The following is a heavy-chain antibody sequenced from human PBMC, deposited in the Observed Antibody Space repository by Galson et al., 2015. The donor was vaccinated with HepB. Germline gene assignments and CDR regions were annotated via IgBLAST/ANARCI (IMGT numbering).Heavy chain of an antibody. D-gene: IGHD3-22*01. CDR1: GYSFSSSW. CDR2: IYPGDSET. CDR3: ARRYRYYYDSSDYFSFDY. J-gene: IGHJ4*02. V-gene: IGHV5-51*03. Sequence: QSGAEVKKPGESLKISCKGSGYSFSSSWIGWVRQMPGKGLEWMGIIYPGDSETRYSPSFQGQVTISADKSISTAYLQWTSLKASDTAMYYCARRYRYYYDSSDYFSFDYWAQGTLVTVSS.